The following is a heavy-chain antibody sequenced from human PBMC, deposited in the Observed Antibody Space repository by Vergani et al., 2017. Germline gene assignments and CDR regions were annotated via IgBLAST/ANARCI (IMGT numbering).Heavy chain of an antibody. CDR3: VXVFYSSGSYVFFV. V-gene: IGHV4-61*02. CDR1: GGSFSTGGQS. J-gene: IGHJ4*02. Sequence: QVQLQESGPGLVKPSQTLALTCTVSGGSFSTGGQSWTWLRQSAGKGLEWVSSINGSDYDTHYTDSVRGRFTISRDTSKNTLYLQMNSLRAEDTAVYFCVXVFYSSGSYVFFVWGQGTLVTVSS. CDR2: INGSDYDT. D-gene: IGHD6-19*01.